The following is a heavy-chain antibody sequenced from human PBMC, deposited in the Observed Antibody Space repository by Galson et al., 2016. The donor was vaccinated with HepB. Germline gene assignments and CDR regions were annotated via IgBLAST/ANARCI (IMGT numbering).Heavy chain of an antibody. CDR1: GGTFSSNA. Sequence: SVKVSCKASGGTFSSNAITWVRQAPGQGFEWMGGPIFGTANYAQKFQGRVTITADESTSTAHMELSSLRSEDTAVYYCARPLFDSPSDVFDIWGQGTMVTVSS. J-gene: IGHJ3*02. V-gene: IGHV1-69*13. CDR2: PIFGTA. CDR3: ARPLFDSPSDVFDI. D-gene: IGHD2-21*01.